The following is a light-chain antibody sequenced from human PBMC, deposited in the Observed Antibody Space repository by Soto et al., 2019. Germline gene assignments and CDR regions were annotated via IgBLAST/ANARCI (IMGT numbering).Light chain of an antibody. CDR1: QSVSSY. CDR2: DAS. Sequence: EIVLTQSPATLSLSPGERATLSCRASQSVSSYLAWYQQKPGQAPRLLIYDASNRATGIPARFSGSGSGTDFTLTISSLEPEDFAVYYCQQYNGWPWTFGQGTKVDIK. J-gene: IGKJ1*01. CDR3: QQYNGWPWT. V-gene: IGKV3-11*01.